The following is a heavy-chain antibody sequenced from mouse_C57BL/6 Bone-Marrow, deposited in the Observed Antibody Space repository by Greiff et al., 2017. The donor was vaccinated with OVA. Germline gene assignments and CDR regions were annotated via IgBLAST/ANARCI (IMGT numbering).Heavy chain of an antibody. CDR1: GFTFSGYA. Sequence: EVQGVESGGDLVKPGGSLKLSCAASGFTFSGYAMSWVRQTPEKRLEWVATISDGGSYTYHPDNVKGRYTISRDNAKNNLYLQLSHLKSEDTAMYYYARGGITGPHYWGQGTTLTVSS. CDR2: ISDGGSYT. CDR3: ARGGITGPHY. V-gene: IGHV5-4*01. J-gene: IGHJ2*01. D-gene: IGHD1-1*01.